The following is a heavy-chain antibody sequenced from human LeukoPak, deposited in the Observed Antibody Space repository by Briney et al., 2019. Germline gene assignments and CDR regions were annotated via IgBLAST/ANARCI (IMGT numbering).Heavy chain of an antibody. CDR1: GGSFSGYY. CDR3: ARRKVMITFGGVIAATPFDY. Sequence: PSETLSLTCAVYGGSFSGYYWSWLRQPPGKGLEWIGEINHSGSTNYNPSLKSRVTISVDTSKNQFSLKLSSVTAADTAVYYCARRKVMITFGGVIAATPFDYWGQGTLVTVSS. D-gene: IGHD3-16*02. V-gene: IGHV4-34*01. J-gene: IGHJ4*02. CDR2: INHSGST.